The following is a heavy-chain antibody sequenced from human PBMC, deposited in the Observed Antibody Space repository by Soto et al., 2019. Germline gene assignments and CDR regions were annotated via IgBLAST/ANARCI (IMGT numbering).Heavy chain of an antibody. D-gene: IGHD6-19*01. J-gene: IGHJ4*02. Sequence: QVQLVESGGGVVQPGRSLRLSCAASGFTFSSYGMHWVRQAPGKGLEWVAVISYDGSNKYYADSVKGRFTISRDNSKNTLYLQMNSLRAEDTAGYYCAKDQSGWDFDYWGQGTLVTVSS. CDR1: GFTFSSYG. CDR3: AKDQSGWDFDY. CDR2: ISYDGSNK. V-gene: IGHV3-30*18.